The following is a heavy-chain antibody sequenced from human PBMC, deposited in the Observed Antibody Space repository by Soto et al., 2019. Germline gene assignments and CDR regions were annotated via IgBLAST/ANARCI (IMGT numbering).Heavy chain of an antibody. D-gene: IGHD5-18*01. CDR2: ISISGGST. CDR3: ARGTAMKGYGMDV. V-gene: IGHV3-23*01. Sequence: EVQLLESGGGSVQPGGSLRLSCAASGFTLSNYAMSWVRQAPGKGLEWVSAISISGGSTYYADSVKGRFTISRDSSKNTLYLQMNSLRAEDTAVYYCARGTAMKGYGMDVWGQGTTVTVSS. CDR1: GFTLSNYA. J-gene: IGHJ6*02.